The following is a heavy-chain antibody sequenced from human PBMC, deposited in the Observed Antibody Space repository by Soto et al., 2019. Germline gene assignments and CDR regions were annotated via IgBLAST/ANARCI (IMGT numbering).Heavy chain of an antibody. CDR1: GLNFRNYG. CDR3: VNLNFTARTEGSVNYVWFAP. V-gene: IGHV3-23*01. Sequence: EVQLLESGGGLVQPGGSLRLSCAVSGLNFRNYGMSWVRQAPGKGLEWVSVITNSGGTTYYSDSGKGRFTISRDNFRNAVELPMNSLGAEDTALYYCVNLNFTARTEGSVNYVWFAPRGQGTHVTGSS. CDR2: ITNSGGTT. D-gene: IGHD3-16*01. J-gene: IGHJ5*02.